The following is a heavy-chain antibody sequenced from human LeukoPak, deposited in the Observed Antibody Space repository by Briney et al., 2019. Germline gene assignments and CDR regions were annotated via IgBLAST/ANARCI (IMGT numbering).Heavy chain of an antibody. D-gene: IGHD6-19*01. CDR2: INHSGST. J-gene: IGHJ4*02. V-gene: IGHV4-34*01. CDR1: GGSFSGYY. CDR3: ARDPGIAVAGVALFDY. Sequence: SETLSLTCAVYGGSFSGYYWSWIRQPPGKGLEWIGEINHSGSTNYNPSLKSRVTISVDTSKNQFSLKLSSVTAADTAVYYCARDPGIAVAGVALFDYWGQGTLVTVSS.